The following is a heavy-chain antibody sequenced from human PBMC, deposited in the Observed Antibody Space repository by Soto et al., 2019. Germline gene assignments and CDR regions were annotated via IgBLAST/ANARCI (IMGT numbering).Heavy chain of an antibody. D-gene: IGHD3-9*01. Sequence: SLRLSCAASGFTFSSYWMSWVRQAPGKGLEWVANIKQDGSEKYYVDSVKGRFTISRDNAKNSLYLQMNSLRAEDTAVYYCARGMAEEQIFYYFDYWGQGALVTVSS. J-gene: IGHJ4*02. CDR3: ARGMAEEQIFYYFDY. CDR2: IKQDGSEK. CDR1: GFTFSSYW. V-gene: IGHV3-7*03.